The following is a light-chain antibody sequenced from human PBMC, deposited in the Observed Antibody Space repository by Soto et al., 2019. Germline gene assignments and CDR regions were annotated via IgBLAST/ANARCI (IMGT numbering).Light chain of an antibody. CDR3: QQYDSYPLT. CDR2: DVS. CDR1: QSINNL. Sequence: DSQTTQSPSTVSASEGDRVTISCRASQSINNLLAWYQQKPGKAPKFLIYDVSTLESGVPSRFSGSGSGTEFTLTISSLQPEDFATYYCQQYDSYPLTFGGGTKVDIK. J-gene: IGKJ4*01. V-gene: IGKV1-5*01.